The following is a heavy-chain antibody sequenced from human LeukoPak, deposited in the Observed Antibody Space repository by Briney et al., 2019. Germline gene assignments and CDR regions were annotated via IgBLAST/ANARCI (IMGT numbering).Heavy chain of an antibody. J-gene: IGHJ4*02. V-gene: IGHV1-18*01. Sequence: ASVKVSCKASGYTFTSYGISWVRQAPGQGLEWMGWISAYNGNTNYAQKLQGRVTMTTDTSTSTAYMELRSLRSDDTAVYYCARDPAEYDSSGYYYAGGFDYWGQGTLVTASS. CDR1: GYTFTSYG. CDR3: ARDPAEYDSSGYYYAGGFDY. D-gene: IGHD3-22*01. CDR2: ISAYNGNT.